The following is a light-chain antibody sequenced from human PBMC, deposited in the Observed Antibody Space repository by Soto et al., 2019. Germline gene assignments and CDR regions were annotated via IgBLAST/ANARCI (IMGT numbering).Light chain of an antibody. Sequence: VDMSQSAPTLSAKAGKRATLSKGASRSVSSNLAWYQQKPGQAPRLLIYGASTRATGITARFSGSGSVTEFNLTINGLQPEDFAVYYCQQYNHWPGTFGQGTKVDIK. J-gene: IGKJ1*01. CDR3: QQYNHWPGT. V-gene: IGKV3-15*01. CDR2: GAS. CDR1: RSVSSN.